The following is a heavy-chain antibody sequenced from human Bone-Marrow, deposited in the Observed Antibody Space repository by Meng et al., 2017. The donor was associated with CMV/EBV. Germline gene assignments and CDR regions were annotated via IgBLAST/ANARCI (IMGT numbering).Heavy chain of an antibody. V-gene: IGHV1-18*01. CDR3: ARMGDVLLWFGELLRTGYYGMDI. CDR2: ISAYNGNT. D-gene: IGHD3-10*01. CDR1: GGTFSSYA. Sequence: ASVKVSCKASGGTFSSYAISWVRQAPGQGLEWMGWISAYNGNTNYAQKLQGRVTMTTDTSTSTAYMELRSLRSDDTAVYYCARMGDVLLWFGELLRTGYYGMDIWGQGTTVTVSS. J-gene: IGHJ6*02.